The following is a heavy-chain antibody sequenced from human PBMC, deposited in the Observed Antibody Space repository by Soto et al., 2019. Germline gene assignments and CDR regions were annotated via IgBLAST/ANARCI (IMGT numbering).Heavy chain of an antibody. CDR1: GYTFTGYY. J-gene: IGHJ5*02. CDR2: INPNSGGT. Sequence: GXSVKVSCKASGYTFTGYYMHWGRQAPGQGLEWMGWINPNSGGTNYAQKFQGWVTMTRDTSISTAYMELSRLRSDDTAVYYCARDRGFGELLFWFDPWGQGTLVNVS. CDR3: ARDRGFGELLFWFDP. D-gene: IGHD3-10*01. V-gene: IGHV1-2*04.